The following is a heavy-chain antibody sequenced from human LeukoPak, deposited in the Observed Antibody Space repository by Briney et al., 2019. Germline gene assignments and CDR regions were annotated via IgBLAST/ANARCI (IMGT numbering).Heavy chain of an antibody. V-gene: IGHV4-38-2*01. D-gene: IGHD4-11*01. J-gene: IGHJ5*02. CDR2: IYHSGYA. Sequence: SETLSLTCGVSGYSINSGYSWTWLRQHPGRGLEWIGNIYHSGYAYYNPSLKSRGTISLDASKNQFSLRLSSVTAADTAVYYCARNSSLTTLKGGWFDPWGQGTLVTVSS. CDR1: GYSINSGYS. CDR3: ARNSSLTTLKGGWFDP.